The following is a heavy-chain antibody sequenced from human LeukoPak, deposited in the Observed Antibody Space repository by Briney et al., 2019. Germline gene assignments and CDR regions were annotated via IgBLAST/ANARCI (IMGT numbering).Heavy chain of an antibody. Sequence: GGSLRLSCVASGFTFSSTWMHWVRQVPGKGLVWVSRIHSDGRTTIYADSVKGRFTISRGNAKNTLYLQMNSLRAEDTALYYCAKALWFGELFSPFDYWGQGTLVTVSS. V-gene: IGHV3-74*01. CDR2: IHSDGRTT. CDR1: GFTFSSTW. CDR3: AKALWFGELFSPFDY. J-gene: IGHJ4*02. D-gene: IGHD3-10*01.